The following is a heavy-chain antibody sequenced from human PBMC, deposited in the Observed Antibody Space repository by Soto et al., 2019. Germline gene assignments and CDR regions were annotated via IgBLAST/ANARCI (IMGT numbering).Heavy chain of an antibody. D-gene: IGHD3-10*01. V-gene: IGHV2-5*02. CDR1: GFSLSTTGVG. CDR3: AQRLPQYGLGRERGTWFDP. J-gene: IGHJ5*02. CDR2: IYWDDDK. Sequence: QITLKESGPTLVRPTQTLTLTCTFSGFSLSTTGVGVGWIRQPPGKALEWLALIYWDDDKRYSPSLKSRLTLTKDTAKNEVILTMTDMAPADTARYYCAQRLPQYGLGRERGTWFDPWGQGKLVTVSS.